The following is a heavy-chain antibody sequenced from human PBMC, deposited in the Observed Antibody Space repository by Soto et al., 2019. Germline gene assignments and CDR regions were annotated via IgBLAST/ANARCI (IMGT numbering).Heavy chain of an antibody. D-gene: IGHD3-3*01. Sequence: GGSLRLSCAASGFTFSSYGMHWVRQAPGKGLEWVAVIWYDGSNKYYADSVKGRFTISRDNSKNTLYLQMNSLRAEDTAVYYCARDPDYDFWSGYPSLFDYWGQGTLVTVSS. CDR3: ARDPDYDFWSGYPSLFDY. J-gene: IGHJ4*02. CDR1: GFTFSSYG. CDR2: IWYDGSNK. V-gene: IGHV3-33*01.